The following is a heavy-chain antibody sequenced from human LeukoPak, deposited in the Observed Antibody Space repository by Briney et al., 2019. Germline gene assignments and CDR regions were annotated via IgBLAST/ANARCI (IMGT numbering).Heavy chain of an antibody. V-gene: IGHV3-30-3*01. CDR3: ASCEKSDTPGDY. CDR2: ISYDGSNK. D-gene: IGHD2-2*02. CDR1: GFTFSSYA. Sequence: GGSLRLSCAASGFTFSSYAMHWVRQAPGKGLEWVAVISYDGSNKYYADSVKGRFTISRDNSKNTLYLQMNSLRAEDTAVYYCASCEKSDTPGDYWGQGTLVTVSS. J-gene: IGHJ4*02.